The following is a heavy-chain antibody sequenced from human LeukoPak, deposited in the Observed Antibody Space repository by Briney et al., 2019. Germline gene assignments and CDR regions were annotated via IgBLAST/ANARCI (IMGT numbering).Heavy chain of an antibody. CDR3: AKEMTQYYDILTGYYKPNWFDP. D-gene: IGHD3-9*01. CDR1: GFTFSSYG. J-gene: IGHJ5*02. Sequence: AGGSLRLSCAASGFTFSSYGMSWVRQAPGKGLEWVSAISGSGGSTYYADSVKGRFTISRDNSKNTLYLQMNSLRAEDTAVYYCAKEMTQYYDILTGYYKPNWFDPWGQGTLVTVSS. V-gene: IGHV3-23*01. CDR2: ISGSGGST.